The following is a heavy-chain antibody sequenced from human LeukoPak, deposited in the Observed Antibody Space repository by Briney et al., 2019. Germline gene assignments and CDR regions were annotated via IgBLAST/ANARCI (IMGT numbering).Heavy chain of an antibody. CDR3: ARSPRRGKYIPPQH. J-gene: IGHJ1*01. Sequence: SETLSLTCTVSGGSISSYCWSWIRQPPGKGLEWIGKINHSGSTNYNPSLKSRVTISVDTSKNQFSLKLSSVTAADTAVYYCARSPRRGKYIPPQHWGQGTLVTVSS. D-gene: IGHD3-16*01. CDR2: INHSGST. V-gene: IGHV4-34*01. CDR1: GGSISSYC.